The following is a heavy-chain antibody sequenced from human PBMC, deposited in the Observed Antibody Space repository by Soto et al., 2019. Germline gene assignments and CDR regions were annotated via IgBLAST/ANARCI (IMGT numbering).Heavy chain of an antibody. CDR3: AIDREYYDSSGLYFDY. V-gene: IGHV4-59*01. Sequence: QVQLQESGPGLVKPSETLSLTCTVSGVSISDYYWSWIRQPPGKGLEWIGYIYYSGNTNYNPSLKSRVTISEDTSKNQFSLRLSSVTTADTAVYYCAIDREYYDSSGLYFDYWGQGTLVTVSS. J-gene: IGHJ4*02. CDR1: GVSISDYY. CDR2: IYYSGNT. D-gene: IGHD3-22*01.